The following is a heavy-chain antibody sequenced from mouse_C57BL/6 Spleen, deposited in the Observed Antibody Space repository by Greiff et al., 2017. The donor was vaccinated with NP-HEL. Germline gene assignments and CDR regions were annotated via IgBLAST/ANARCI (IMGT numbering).Heavy chain of an antibody. CDR3: ARERSYGSSSAWLAY. CDR1: GYTFTDYN. D-gene: IGHD1-1*01. Sequence: EVQLQQSGPELVKPGASVKIPCKASGYTFTDYNMDWVKQSHGKSLEWIGAINPNNGGTIYNQKFKGKATLTGDKSSSTAYMELRILTSEDTAVYYCARERSYGSSSAWLAYWGQGTLVTVSA. J-gene: IGHJ3*01. V-gene: IGHV1-18*01. CDR2: INPNNGGT.